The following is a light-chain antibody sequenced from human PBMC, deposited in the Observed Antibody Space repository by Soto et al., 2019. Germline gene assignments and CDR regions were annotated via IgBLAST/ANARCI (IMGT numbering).Light chain of an antibody. CDR3: QQRGDWPPT. CDR1: QSLSRH. Sequence: EIVLTQSPATLSLSPGERATLSCRASQSLSRHLAWYQQIPGQAPWLLIYNTSNRATGIPARFSGSGSGTDFTLTISSLEPEDFAVYYCQQRGDWPPTFGGGTKVEIK. J-gene: IGKJ4*01. CDR2: NTS. V-gene: IGKV3-11*01.